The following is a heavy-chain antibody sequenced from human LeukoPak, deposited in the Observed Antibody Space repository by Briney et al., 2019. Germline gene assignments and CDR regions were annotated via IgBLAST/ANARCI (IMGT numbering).Heavy chain of an antibody. CDR1: GGSISSSSYY. CDR2: IYYSGST. CDR3: ARSQWGTSFGRAGDFDY. Sequence: SETLSLTCTVSGGSISSSSYYWGWIRQPPGKGLEWIGSIYYSGSTYYNPSLKSRVTISVDTSKNQFSLKLSSVTAADTAVYYCARSQWGTSFGRAGDFDYRGQGTLVTASS. V-gene: IGHV4-39*01. J-gene: IGHJ4*02. D-gene: IGHD2/OR15-2a*01.